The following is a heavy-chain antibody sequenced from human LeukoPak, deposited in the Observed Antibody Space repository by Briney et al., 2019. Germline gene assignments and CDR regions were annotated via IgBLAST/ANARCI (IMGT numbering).Heavy chain of an antibody. D-gene: IGHD2-2*01. Sequence: SVKVSCKASGYTFTSYGISWVRQAPGQGFEWMGWISVYNDNTNYAQKLQGRVTMTTDTSTSTAYMELRSLRSDDTAVYYCARDCRRVSSTACWTLDPWGQGTLVTVSS. CDR2: ISVYNDNT. CDR1: GYTFTSYG. J-gene: IGHJ5*02. CDR3: ARDCRRVSSTACWTLDP. V-gene: IGHV1-18*01.